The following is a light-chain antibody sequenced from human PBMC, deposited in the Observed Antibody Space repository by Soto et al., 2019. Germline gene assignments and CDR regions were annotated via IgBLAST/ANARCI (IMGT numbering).Light chain of an antibody. CDR3: QQYGYSPYT. Sequence: IVLTQSPGTLSLSPGERATLSCRASRSVTSRYLAWYQQKPGQAPRLLIYGASSRATGIPDRFSGSGSGTDFTLTISSLQPEDFAMYYCQQYGYSPYTFGQGTKLEIK. CDR1: RSVTSRY. CDR2: GAS. V-gene: IGKV3-20*01. J-gene: IGKJ2*01.